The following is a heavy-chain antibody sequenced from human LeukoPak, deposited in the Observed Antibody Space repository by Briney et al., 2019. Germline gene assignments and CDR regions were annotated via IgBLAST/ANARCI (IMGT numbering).Heavy chain of an antibody. CDR1: GVSISSYY. CDR3: ARDPGSSWYSGWFDP. Sequence: PSETLSLTCTVSGVSISSYYWSWIRQPPGKGLEWMGYIYYSRSTNYNPSLKSRVTISVDTSKNQFSLKLSSVTAADTAVYYCARDPGSSWYSGWFDPWGQGTLVTVSS. CDR2: IYYSRST. D-gene: IGHD6-13*01. V-gene: IGHV4-59*12. J-gene: IGHJ5*02.